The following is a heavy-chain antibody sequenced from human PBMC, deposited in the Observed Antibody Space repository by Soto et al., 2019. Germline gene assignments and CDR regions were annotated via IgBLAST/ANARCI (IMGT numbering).Heavy chain of an antibody. CDR1: GFNFNGYD. CDR3: ARGHVDSRHGYNYWFDP. V-gene: IGHV1-8*02. Sequence: GGSLRLSCAASGFNFNGYDMHWVRQAPGQGLEWMGWMNPNSGNSAFAQKFQGRVTMTRDTSISTAYMDLSSLRSEDTAVYYCARGHVDSRHGYNYWFDPWGQGTLVTVSS. J-gene: IGHJ5*02. CDR2: MNPNSGNS. D-gene: IGHD5-12*01.